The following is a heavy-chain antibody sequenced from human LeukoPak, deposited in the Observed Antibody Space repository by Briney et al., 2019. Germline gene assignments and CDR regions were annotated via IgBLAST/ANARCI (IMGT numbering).Heavy chain of an antibody. CDR1: GFTFSSYT. CDR2: ISGSSSYI. D-gene: IGHD2-15*01. CDR3: ARDSDVHCSGGSCTNFDY. V-gene: IGHV3-21*01. J-gene: IGHJ4*02. Sequence: RSGGSLRLSCAASGFTFSSYTMKWVRQAPGKALEWVSSISGSSSYIYYADSLKGRVTVSRDNAKRSLYLQMNSLRAEDTAIYYCARDSDVHCSGGSCTNFDYWGQGTLVTVSS.